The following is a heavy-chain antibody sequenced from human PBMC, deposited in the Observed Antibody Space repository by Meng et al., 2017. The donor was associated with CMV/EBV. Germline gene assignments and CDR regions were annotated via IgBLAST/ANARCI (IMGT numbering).Heavy chain of an antibody. V-gene: IGHV1-2*02. J-gene: IGHJ6*02. CDR2: INPNSGGT. CDR3: AKDNCCLGKYQLLYEYSYYYGMDV. Sequence: ASVKVSCKASGYTFTGYYMHWVRQAPGQGLEWMGWINPNSGGTNYAQKFQGRVTMTRDTSISTAYMELSSLRSEDTAVYYCAKDNCCLGKYQLLYEYSYYYGMDVWGQGTTVTVSS. D-gene: IGHD2-2*02. CDR1: GYTFTGYY.